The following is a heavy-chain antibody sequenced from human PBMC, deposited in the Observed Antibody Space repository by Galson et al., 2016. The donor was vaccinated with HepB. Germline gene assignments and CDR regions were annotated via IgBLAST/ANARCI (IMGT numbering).Heavy chain of an antibody. CDR2: ISQDGSEK. D-gene: IGHD6-19*01. J-gene: IGHJ6*02. CDR1: GFTFRSYW. Sequence: SLRLSCAASGFTFRSYWMSWVRQAPGKGLEWVANISQDGSEKYSVDSVKGRFTISRGNGKNSLYLQMSSLRVEDAGVYYCASRLDTQRRIAGWGWGMDVWGQGTTVTVS. V-gene: IGHV3-7*01. CDR3: ASRLDTQRRIAGWGWGMDV.